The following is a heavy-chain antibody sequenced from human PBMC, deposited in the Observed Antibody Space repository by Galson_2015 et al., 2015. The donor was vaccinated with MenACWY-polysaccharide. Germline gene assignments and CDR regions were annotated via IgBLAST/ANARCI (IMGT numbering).Heavy chain of an antibody. V-gene: IGHV3-48*03. Sequence: SLRLSCAASGFTFSSYELSWVRRVPGKGLEWVSYISTRGSDIYYADSVKGRFTVSRDNAKSSLSLQMNSLRAEDTAVYFCGRCPLYGGDTPHFWGQGTLVTVSS. CDR3: GRCPLYGGDTPHF. CDR2: ISTRGSDI. D-gene: IGHD2-21*02. J-gene: IGHJ4*02. CDR1: GFTFSSYE.